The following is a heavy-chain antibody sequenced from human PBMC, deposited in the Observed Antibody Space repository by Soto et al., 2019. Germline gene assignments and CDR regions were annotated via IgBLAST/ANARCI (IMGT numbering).Heavy chain of an antibody. J-gene: IGHJ4*02. CDR3: AKDAEDSSSPYFDY. CDR1: GFTLSSYA. CDR2: ISGSGRST. D-gene: IGHD6-13*01. V-gene: IGHV3-23*01. Sequence: GGSLRLSCAASGFTLSSYAMSWVRQAPGKGLEWVSAISGSGRSTYHVAAVKGRFTISRDNSKNTLDLQMNSLRAEDTAVYYCAKDAEDSSSPYFDYWGQGTLVTVS.